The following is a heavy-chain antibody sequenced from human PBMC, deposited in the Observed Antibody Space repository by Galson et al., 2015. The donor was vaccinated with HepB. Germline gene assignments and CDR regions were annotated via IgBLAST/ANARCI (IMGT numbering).Heavy chain of an antibody. CDR3: ARDLFDYDSSGYLDY. J-gene: IGHJ4*02. V-gene: IGHV1-18*04. CDR2: ISAYNGNT. Sequence: SVKVSCKASGYTFTSYGISWVRQAPGQGLEWMGWISAYNGNTNYAQKLQGRVTMTTDTSTSTAYMELRSLRSDDTAVYYCARDLFDYDSSGYLDYWGQGTLVTVSS. D-gene: IGHD3-22*01. CDR1: GYTFTSYG.